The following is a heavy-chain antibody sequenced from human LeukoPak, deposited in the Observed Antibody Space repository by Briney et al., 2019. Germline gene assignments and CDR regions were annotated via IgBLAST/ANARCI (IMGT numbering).Heavy chain of an antibody. Sequence: GASVTVSCKASGCTFTSYGINWVRQAPGQGLEWMGWINPNTGGTNYPQKFQGRVTMTRDTSSSTAYMELTRLTSDDTAVYYCARGGVPGQQLDYWGPGTLVTVSS. V-gene: IGHV1-2*02. CDR2: INPNTGGT. CDR1: GCTFTSYG. CDR3: ARGGVPGQQLDY. J-gene: IGHJ4*02. D-gene: IGHD6-13*01.